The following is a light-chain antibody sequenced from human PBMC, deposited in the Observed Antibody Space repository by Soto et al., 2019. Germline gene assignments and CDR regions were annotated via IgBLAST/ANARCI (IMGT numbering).Light chain of an antibody. CDR2: EVT. V-gene: IGLV2-14*01. J-gene: IGLJ1*01. CDR1: SSDVGGYNY. Sequence: SALTQPSSLSVSPGQSITISFTGTSSDVGGYNYVSWFQQHPDKAPKLVIYEVTHRPSGFSDRFSGSKSGNTAFLTISGLQTEDEADYYCSSYANTNTYVFGTGTKVTVL. CDR3: SSYANTNTYV.